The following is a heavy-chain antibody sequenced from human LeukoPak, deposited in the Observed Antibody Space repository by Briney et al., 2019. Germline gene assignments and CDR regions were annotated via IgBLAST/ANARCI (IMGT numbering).Heavy chain of an antibody. CDR2: ISSSSTTK. Sequence: PGGSLRLSCAASGFTFSAYDMNWVRQAPGKGLKWFSYISSSSTTKYHADSVKGRFTISRDNTKNSLYLQMNSLRAEDTGVYYCARWNLGSDYWGQGTLVTVSS. J-gene: IGHJ4*02. CDR3: ARWNLGSDY. D-gene: IGHD1-1*01. CDR1: GFTFSAYD. V-gene: IGHV3-48*04.